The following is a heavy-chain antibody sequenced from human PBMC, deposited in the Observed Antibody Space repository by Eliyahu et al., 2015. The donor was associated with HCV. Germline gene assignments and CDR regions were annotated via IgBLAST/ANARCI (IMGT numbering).Heavy chain of an antibody. CDR3: ASGGGGIAVTGTGGWFDP. J-gene: IGHJ5*02. V-gene: IGHV4-59*01. CDR2: IHYSGST. CDR1: GGSXTTYY. Sequence: QVQLQESGPGLVKPSETLSLTCTVSGGSXTTYYWSWIRQPPGKGLEWIGYIHYSGSTNYNPPPKSRVTISLDTSKNQFSLNLTSVTAADTAMYYCASGGGGIAVTGTGGWFDPWGQGTLVTVSS. D-gene: IGHD6-19*01.